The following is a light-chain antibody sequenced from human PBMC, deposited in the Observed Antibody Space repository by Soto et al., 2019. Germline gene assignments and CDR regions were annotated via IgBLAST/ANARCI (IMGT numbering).Light chain of an antibody. J-gene: IGKJ3*01. V-gene: IGKV1-27*01. CDR2: AAS. CDR3: QNYNSAPFT. Sequence: DIQMTQSPSSLSASVGDRVTITCRASQGISSYLAWYQQKPGKVPKLLIYAASTLQSGVPSRFSGSGSGTDFTLTINSLQPEDVATYYCQNYNSAPFTFGPGTKVDIK. CDR1: QGISSY.